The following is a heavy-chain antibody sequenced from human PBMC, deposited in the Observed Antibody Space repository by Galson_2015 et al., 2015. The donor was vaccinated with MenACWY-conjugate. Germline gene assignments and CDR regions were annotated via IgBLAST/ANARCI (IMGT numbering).Heavy chain of an antibody. D-gene: IGHD3-10*01. Sequence: SLRLSCAASGFTFSSYAMSWVRQAPGKGLEWVSAISGSGGSTYYADSVKGRFTISRDNSKNTLYLQMNSLRAEDTAVYYCAKGDYYGSGSYKYYFDYWGQGTLVTVSS. CDR3: AKGDYYGSGSYKYYFDY. CDR2: ISGSGGST. J-gene: IGHJ4*02. CDR1: GFTFSSYA. V-gene: IGHV3-23*01.